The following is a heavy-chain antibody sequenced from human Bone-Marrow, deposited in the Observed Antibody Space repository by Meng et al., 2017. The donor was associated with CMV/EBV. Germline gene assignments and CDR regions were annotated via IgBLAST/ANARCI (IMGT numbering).Heavy chain of an antibody. CDR1: GFTFSSYS. V-gene: IGHV3-21*01. D-gene: IGHD2-2*01. Sequence: GESLKISCAASGFTFSSYSMNWVRQAPGKGLEWVSSISSSSSYISYADSVKGRFTISRDNAKDSLYLQMNSLRAEDTAVYYCARDGCTSCYSAGAFDIWGQGTMVTVSS. CDR3: ARDGCTSCYSAGAFDI. CDR2: ISSSSSYI. J-gene: IGHJ3*02.